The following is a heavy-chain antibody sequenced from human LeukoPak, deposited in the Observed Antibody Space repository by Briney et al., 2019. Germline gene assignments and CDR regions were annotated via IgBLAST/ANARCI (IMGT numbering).Heavy chain of an antibody. CDR2: IYHSGST. CDR3: ARDGGYCSGGSCYKRFDP. Sequence: SETLSLTCTVSGGSISSSSYYWGWIRQPPGKGLEWIGSIYHSGSTYYNPSLKSRVTISVDTSKNQFSLKLSSVTAADTAVYYCARDGGYCSGGSCYKRFDPWGQGTLVTVSS. D-gene: IGHD2-15*01. V-gene: IGHV4-39*07. CDR1: GGSISSSSYY. J-gene: IGHJ5*02.